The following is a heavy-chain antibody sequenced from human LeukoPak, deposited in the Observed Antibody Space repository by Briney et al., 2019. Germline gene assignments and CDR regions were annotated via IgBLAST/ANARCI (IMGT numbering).Heavy chain of an antibody. Sequence: SETLSLTCAVYGGSFSGYYWSWVRQPPGKGLEWIGEINHSGSTNYNPSLKSRVTISVDTSKNQFSLKLSSVTAADTAVYYCARGLIANYYGSGSYYRYWGQGTLVTVSS. D-gene: IGHD3-10*01. V-gene: IGHV4-34*01. J-gene: IGHJ4*02. CDR3: ARGLIANYYGSGSYYRY. CDR2: INHSGST. CDR1: GGSFSGYY.